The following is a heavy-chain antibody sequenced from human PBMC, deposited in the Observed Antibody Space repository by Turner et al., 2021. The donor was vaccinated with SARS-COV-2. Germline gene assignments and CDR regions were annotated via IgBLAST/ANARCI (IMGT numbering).Heavy chain of an antibody. D-gene: IGHD6-13*01. CDR3: ARVRSSSWRFDP. V-gene: IGHV3-7*04. CDR1: GFTFSTYW. CDR2: IKQDGSEK. Sequence: EVQLVESGGGLVQPGGSLRLSCAASGFTFSTYWMSWVRQASGKGLEWVGNIKQDGSEKYYVYTVKGRYAISRDNAKISLYLQMDSLRAEDTAVYYCARVRSSSWRFDPWGQGTLVTVSS. J-gene: IGHJ5*02.